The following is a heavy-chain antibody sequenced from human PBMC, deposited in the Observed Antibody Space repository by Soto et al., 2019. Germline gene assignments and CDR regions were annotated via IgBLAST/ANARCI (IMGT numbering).Heavy chain of an antibody. CDR1: GHTFTGYY. J-gene: IGHJ5*02. Sequence: VASVKVSCKASGHTFTGYYMHWVRQAPGQGLEWMGWINPNSGGTNYAQTFQGWVTMTRDTSISTAYMELSRLRSDDTAVYYCAREIQGYCGGATCYSGWLAPGGKGPRVPVS. CDR3: AREIQGYCGGATCYSGWLAP. CDR2: INPNSGGT. V-gene: IGHV1-2*04. D-gene: IGHD2-15*01.